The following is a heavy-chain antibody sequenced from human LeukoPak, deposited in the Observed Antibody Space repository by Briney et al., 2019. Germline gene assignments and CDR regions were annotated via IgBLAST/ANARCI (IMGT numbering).Heavy chain of an antibody. V-gene: IGHV3-23*01. Sequence: GGSLRLSCVASGFTFYNYAMSWVRQAPGRGLEWASSTAGSGISKDYADSVKGRFTISKDKSKNTLYLQMDNLRAEDTGVYFCARLPTFYYDSSGHHYDYCSQGTLVTVSS. CDR2: TAGSGISK. D-gene: IGHD3-22*01. CDR3: ARLPTFYYDSSGHHYDY. J-gene: IGHJ4*02. CDR1: GFTFYNYA.